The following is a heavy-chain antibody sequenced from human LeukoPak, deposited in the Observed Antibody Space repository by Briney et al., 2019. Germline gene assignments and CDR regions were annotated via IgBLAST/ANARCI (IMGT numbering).Heavy chain of an antibody. CDR2: IIPIFGTA. CDR3: AGIFGVVIPQGGHYYYYMDV. J-gene: IGHJ6*03. CDR1: GYTFTSYD. V-gene: IGHV1-69*13. D-gene: IGHD3-3*01. Sequence: GASVKVSCKASGYTFTSYDINWVRQATGQGLEWMGGIIPIFGTANYAQKFQGRVTITADESTSTAYMELSSLRSEDTAVYYCAGIFGVVIPQGGHYYYYMDVWGKGTTVTVSS.